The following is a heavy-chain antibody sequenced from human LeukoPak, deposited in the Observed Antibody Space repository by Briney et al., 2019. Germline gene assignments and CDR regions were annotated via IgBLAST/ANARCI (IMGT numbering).Heavy chain of an antibody. V-gene: IGHV3-7*01. J-gene: IGHJ4*02. CDR1: GFTFSSYW. D-gene: IGHD3-10*01. CDR2: IKQDGSEK. CDR3: AREWGSVLWFGECLDC. Sequence: GGSLRLSCAASGFTFSSYWMSWVRQAPGKGLEWVANIKQDGSEKYYVDSVKGRFTISRDNAKNSLYLQMNSLRAEDTAVYYCAREWGSVLWFGECLDCWGQGTLVTVSS.